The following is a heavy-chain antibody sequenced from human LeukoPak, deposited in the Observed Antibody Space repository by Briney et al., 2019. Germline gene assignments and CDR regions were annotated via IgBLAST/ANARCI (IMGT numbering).Heavy chain of an antibody. CDR2: IYSGGTT. D-gene: IGHD5-12*01. CDR3: ARDGGYSGYDFPLDY. Sequence: GGSLRLSCAASGFTVSDNYMSWVCQAPGKGLEWVSVIYSGGTTYYADSMKGRFTISRDNSKNTLYLQMNSLRAEDTAVYYCARDGGYSGYDFPLDYWGQGTLVTVSS. V-gene: IGHV3-66*01. CDR1: GFTVSDNY. J-gene: IGHJ4*02.